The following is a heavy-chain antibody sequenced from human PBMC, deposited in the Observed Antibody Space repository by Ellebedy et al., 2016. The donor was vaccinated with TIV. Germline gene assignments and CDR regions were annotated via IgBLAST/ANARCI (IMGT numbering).Heavy chain of an antibody. Sequence: GGFLRLSCSASGFTFSDYDMHWVRQSPGKGLEYVSAITSNGQNTYYVDSVKGRFTISRDNVDNTVYLHMSSLTAEDSAVYYCVKDAPSPRPGDYWGQGTLVTVSS. J-gene: IGHJ4*02. CDR2: ITSNGQNT. D-gene: IGHD6-6*01. CDR3: VKDAPSPRPGDY. V-gene: IGHV3-64D*06. CDR1: GFTFSDYD.